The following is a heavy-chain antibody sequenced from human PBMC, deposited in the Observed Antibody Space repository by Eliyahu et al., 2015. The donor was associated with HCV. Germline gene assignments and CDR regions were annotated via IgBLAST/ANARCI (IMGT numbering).Heavy chain of an antibody. CDR3: ARESYYEGHDY. CDR2: ISSSGSTI. V-gene: IGHV3-11*01. J-gene: IGHJ4*02. Sequence: QVQLVESGGGLVKPGGSLRLXCAAXGFTFSDXXXSWIRQAPGKGLGWVSYISSSGSTIYYADSVKGRFTISRDNAKNSLYLQMNSLRAEDTAVYYCARESYYEGHDYWGQGTLVTVSS. CDR1: GFTFSDXX. D-gene: IGHD1-26*01.